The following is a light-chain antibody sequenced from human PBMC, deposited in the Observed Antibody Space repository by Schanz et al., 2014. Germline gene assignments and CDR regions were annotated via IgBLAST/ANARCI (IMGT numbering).Light chain of an antibody. CDR1: SSDIGTNT. Sequence: QSVLTQQPSSSGTPGQRVTMSCSGSSSDIGTNTVTWYQHLPGTAPKLLIYANNQRPSGVPARFSASKSGTSASLAIGGLHSEDEADYYCATWHDSLNGVVFGGGTQLTVL. CDR3: ATWHDSLNGVV. V-gene: IGLV1-44*01. J-gene: IGLJ3*02. CDR2: ANN.